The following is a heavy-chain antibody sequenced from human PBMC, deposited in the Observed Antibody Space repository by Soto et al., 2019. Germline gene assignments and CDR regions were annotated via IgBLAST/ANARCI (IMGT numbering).Heavy chain of an antibody. Sequence: GASVKVSCKASGGTFSSYAISWVRQAPGQGLEWMGGIIPIFGTANYAQKFQGRVTITADESTSTAYMELSSLRSEDTAVYYCARDPPSIGPDSYYGMDVWGQGTTVTVSS. J-gene: IGHJ6*02. CDR2: IIPIFGTA. CDR3: ARDPPSIGPDSYYGMDV. D-gene: IGHD3-22*01. CDR1: GGTFSSYA. V-gene: IGHV1-69*13.